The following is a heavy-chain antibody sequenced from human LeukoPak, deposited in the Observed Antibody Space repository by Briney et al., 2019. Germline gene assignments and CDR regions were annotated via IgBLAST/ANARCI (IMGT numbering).Heavy chain of an antibody. CDR1: GGSISSYY. CDR2: FSTSGTT. J-gene: IGHJ4*02. CDR3: ARVRTQRPLDY. D-gene: IGHD2-2*01. V-gene: IGHV4-4*07. Sequence: SETLSLTCTVSGGSISSYYWSWIRQPAGKGLEWIGRFSTSGTTNYNPSLKSRVTISVDTSKNQFSLKLSSVTAADTAVYYCARVRTQRPLDYWGQGTLVTVSS.